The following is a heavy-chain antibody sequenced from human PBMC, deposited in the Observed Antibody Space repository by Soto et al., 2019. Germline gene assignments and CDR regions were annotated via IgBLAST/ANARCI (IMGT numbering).Heavy chain of an antibody. CDR1: GYTFTNYA. V-gene: IGHV1-3*05. D-gene: IGHD5-12*01. Sequence: QVQLVQSGAEEKKPGASVKVSCKASGYTFTNYATHWVRQAPGQRLEWMGWINAGNDNTKYSQKFQGRVTITRDTSASRAYMELSSLRSEDTAVDYCARVSGYFLPDYWGQGTLVTVSS. CDR3: ARVSGYFLPDY. J-gene: IGHJ4*02. CDR2: INAGNDNT.